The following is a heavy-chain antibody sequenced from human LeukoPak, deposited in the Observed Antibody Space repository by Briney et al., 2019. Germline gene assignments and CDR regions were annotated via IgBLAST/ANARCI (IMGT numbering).Heavy chain of an antibody. CDR1: GFTVSTNY. CDR2: IYSGDNT. CDR3: ASSPWFGGGYYYYGMDV. V-gene: IGHV3-53*01. J-gene: IGHJ6*02. D-gene: IGHD3-10*01. Sequence: PGGSLRLSCAASGFTVSTNYMSWVRQAPGKGLEWVSVIYSGDNTYYADSVKGRFTISRDNSKNTLYLQMNSLRAEDTAVYYCASSPWFGGGYYYYGMDVWGQGTTVTVSS.